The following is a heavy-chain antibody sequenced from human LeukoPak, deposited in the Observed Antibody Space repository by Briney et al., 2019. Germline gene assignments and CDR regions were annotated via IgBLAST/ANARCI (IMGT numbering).Heavy chain of an antibody. CDR2: INHSGST. D-gene: IGHD6-19*01. CDR3: ARVRRVYSSGWYGSPGGYYGMDV. V-gene: IGHV4-34*01. J-gene: IGHJ6*02. CDR1: GGAFSGYY. Sequence: SETLSLTCAVYGGAFSGYYWSWIRQPPGKGLEWIGEINHSGSTNYNPSLKSRVTISVDTSKNQFSLKLSSVTAADTAVYYCARVRRVYSSGWYGSPGGYYGMDVWGQGTRSPSP.